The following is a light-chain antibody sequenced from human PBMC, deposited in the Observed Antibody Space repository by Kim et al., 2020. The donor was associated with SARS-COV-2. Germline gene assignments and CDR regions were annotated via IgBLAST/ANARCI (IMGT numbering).Light chain of an antibody. J-gene: IGLJ3*02. Sequence: QSALTQPRSVSGSPGQSVTISCTGTRSDVGGYNYVSWNQHKPGKAPKVIIHDVSKRPSGVPDRFSGSKSGNTASLTISGLQAEDEADYYCCSYAGTYTWVFGGGTQLTVL. CDR1: RSDVGGYNY. V-gene: IGLV2-11*01. CDR2: DVS. CDR3: CSYAGTYTWV.